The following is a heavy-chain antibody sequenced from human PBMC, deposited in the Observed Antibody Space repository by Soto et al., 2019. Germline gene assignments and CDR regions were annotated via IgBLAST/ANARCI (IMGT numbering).Heavy chain of an antibody. Sequence: PSETLSLTCAVYGGSFSGYYWSWIRQPPGKGLEWIGEINHSGSTNYNPSLKSRVTISVDTSKNQFSLKLGSVTAADTAVYYCASGQGYCSGGSCYGLHYFDYWGQGTLVTVSS. V-gene: IGHV4-34*01. D-gene: IGHD2-15*01. CDR1: GGSFSGYY. J-gene: IGHJ4*02. CDR3: ASGQGYCSGGSCYGLHYFDY. CDR2: INHSGST.